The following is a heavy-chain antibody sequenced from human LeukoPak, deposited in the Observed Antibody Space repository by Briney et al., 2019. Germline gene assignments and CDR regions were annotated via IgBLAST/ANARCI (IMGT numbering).Heavy chain of an antibody. J-gene: IGHJ4*02. CDR1: GGTFSSYA. CDR3: ARPQSLADGYNYGGDY. V-gene: IGHV1-69*04. CDR2: IIPILGIA. D-gene: IGHD5-24*01. Sequence: ASVKVSCKASGGTFSSYAISWVRQAPGQGLEWMGRIIPILGIANYAQKFQGRVTITADKSTSTAYMELSSLRSEDTAVYYCARPQSLADGYNYGGDYWGQGTLVTVSS.